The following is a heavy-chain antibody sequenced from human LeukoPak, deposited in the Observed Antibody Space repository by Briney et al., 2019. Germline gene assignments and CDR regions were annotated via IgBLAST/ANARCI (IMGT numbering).Heavy chain of an antibody. CDR2: INPSGGST. V-gene: IGHV1-46*01. CDR1: GYSFTSQY. D-gene: IGHD6-19*01. CDR3: ARSPYEYGSVYY. Sequence: SVKVSCKASGYSFTSQYMHWVRQAPGQRLEWMGIINPSGGSTTYAQKFQGRVTMTRDTSTSTVYMELSSLRSEDTAVYYCARSPYEYGSVYYWGQGTLVTVSS. J-gene: IGHJ4*02.